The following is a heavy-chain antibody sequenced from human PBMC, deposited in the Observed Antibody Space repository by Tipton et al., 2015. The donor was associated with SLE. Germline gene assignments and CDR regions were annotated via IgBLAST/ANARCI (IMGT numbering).Heavy chain of an antibody. CDR1: GGSFSGYY. Sequence: TLSLTCAVYGGSFSGYYWSWIRQPPGKGLEWIGEINHSGSTNYNPSLKSRVTISVDTSKNQFSLKLSSVTAADTAVYYCAGGLVGGGGFDYWGQGTLVTVSS. CDR3: AGGLVGGGGFDY. V-gene: IGHV4-34*01. J-gene: IGHJ4*02. D-gene: IGHD3-16*01. CDR2: INHSGST.